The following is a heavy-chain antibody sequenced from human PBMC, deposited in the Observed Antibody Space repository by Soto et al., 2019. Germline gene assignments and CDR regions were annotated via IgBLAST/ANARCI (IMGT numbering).Heavy chain of an antibody. Sequence: ASVKVSCKASGYTFTSYGISWVRQAPGQGLEWMGWISAYNGNTNYAQKLQGRVTMTTDTSTSTAYMELRSLRSDDTAVYYCARVDVFLEWLFGPDYWGQGTQVTVYS. CDR1: GYTFTSYG. V-gene: IGHV1-18*04. CDR2: ISAYNGNT. J-gene: IGHJ4*02. CDR3: ARVDVFLEWLFGPDY. D-gene: IGHD3-3*01.